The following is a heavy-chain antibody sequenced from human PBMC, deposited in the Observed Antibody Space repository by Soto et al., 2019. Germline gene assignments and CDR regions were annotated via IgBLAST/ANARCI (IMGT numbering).Heavy chain of an antibody. CDR3: ARPSSGYYYTFDY. V-gene: IGHV3-11*05. J-gene: IGHJ4*02. CDR2: ISSSSSYT. D-gene: IGHD3-22*01. Sequence: QVQLVESGGGLVKPGGSLRLSCAASGFTFSDYYMSWIRQAPGKGLEWVSYISSSSSYTNYADSVKGRFTISRDNAKNSLYLQMNSLRAEDTAVYYCARPSSGYYYTFDYWGQGTLVTVSS. CDR1: GFTFSDYY.